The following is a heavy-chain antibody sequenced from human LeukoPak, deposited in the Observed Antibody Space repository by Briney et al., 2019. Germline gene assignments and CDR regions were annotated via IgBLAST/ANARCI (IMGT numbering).Heavy chain of an antibody. V-gene: IGHV4-59*01. CDR1: GGSISSYY. CDR2: IYYSGST. D-gene: IGHD4-17*01. CDR3: ARDRDYGDYGFDY. Sequence: ASETLSLTCTVSGGSISSYYWSWIRQPPGKGLEWIGYIYYSGSTNYNPSLKSRVTISVDTSENQFSLKLSSVTAADTAVYYCARDRDYGDYGFDYWGQGTLVTVSS. J-gene: IGHJ4*02.